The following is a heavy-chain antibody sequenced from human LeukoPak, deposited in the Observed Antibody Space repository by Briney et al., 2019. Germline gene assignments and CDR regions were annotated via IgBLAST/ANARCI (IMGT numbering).Heavy chain of an antibody. CDR2: IIPILRIA. Sequence: GASVTVSCKASGGTFNNYAISWVRQAPGQGLEWMGRIIPILRIAYYAQKSQGRVTITADKSTSTAYMQLSSLRSEDTAVYYCAGGRGYDIFDYWGQGTLVTVSS. V-gene: IGHV1-69*04. J-gene: IGHJ4*02. D-gene: IGHD3-9*01. CDR1: GGTFNNYA. CDR3: AGGRGYDIFDY.